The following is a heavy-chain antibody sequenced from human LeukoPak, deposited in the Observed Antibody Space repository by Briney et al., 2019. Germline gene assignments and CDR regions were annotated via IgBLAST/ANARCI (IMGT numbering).Heavy chain of an antibody. J-gene: IGHJ4*02. V-gene: IGHV4-34*01. CDR1: GGSFRGYY. CDR2: IDHSGST. CDR3: ARGCTNGICYLDY. D-gene: IGHD2-8*01. Sequence: SETLSLTCAVYGGSFRGYYWSWIRQPPGKGLEWIGEIDHSGSTNYKSSLKSRVTISGDTSKNQFSLKLSSVTAADTAVYYCARGCTNGICYLDYWGQGTLVTVSS.